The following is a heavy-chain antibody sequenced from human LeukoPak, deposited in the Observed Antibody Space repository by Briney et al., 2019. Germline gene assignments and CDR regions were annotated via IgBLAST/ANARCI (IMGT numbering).Heavy chain of an antibody. CDR1: GFTFSDYY. D-gene: IGHD3-22*01. J-gene: IGHJ4*02. CDR3: ARDRKYYYDSSGNLYYFDY. CDR2: ISSSGSTI. V-gene: IGHV3-11*04. Sequence: PGGSLRLSCAASGFTFSDYYMSWIRQAPGKGLEWVSYISSSGSTIYYADSVKGRFTISRDNAKNSLYLQMNSLRAEDTAVYYCARDRKYYYDSSGNLYYFDYWGQGTLVTVSS.